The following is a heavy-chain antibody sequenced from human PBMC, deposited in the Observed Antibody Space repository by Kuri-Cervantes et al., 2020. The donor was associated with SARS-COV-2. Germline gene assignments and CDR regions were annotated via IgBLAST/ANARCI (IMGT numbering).Heavy chain of an antibody. CDR2: IKRDGSEK. J-gene: IGHJ1*01. CDR3: ARGSTYYDFWSGYYPGEYFQH. V-gene: IGHV3-7*01. Sequence: GESLKISCAASGFTFSSYWMNWVRQAPGKGLEWVANIKRDGSEKYYVDSVKGRFTISRDNAKNSLYLQMNSLRAEDTAVYYCARGSTYYDFWSGYYPGEYFQHWGQGTLVTVSS. D-gene: IGHD3-3*01. CDR1: GFTFSSYW.